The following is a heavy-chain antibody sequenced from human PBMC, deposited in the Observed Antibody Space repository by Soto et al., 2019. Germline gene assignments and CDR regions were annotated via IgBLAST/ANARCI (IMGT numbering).Heavy chain of an antibody. J-gene: IGHJ6*02. V-gene: IGHV3-21*01. Sequence: GGSLRLSCAASGFTFSSYSMNWVRQAPGKGLEWVSSISSSSSYIYYADSVKGRFIISRDNAKKSLYLQMNSLRVEDTAVYYCARTYCSGGSCYGYYYYYYYGMDVWGQGTTVTVSS. D-gene: IGHD2-15*01. CDR3: ARTYCSGGSCYGYYYYYYYGMDV. CDR1: GFTFSSYS. CDR2: ISSSSSYI.